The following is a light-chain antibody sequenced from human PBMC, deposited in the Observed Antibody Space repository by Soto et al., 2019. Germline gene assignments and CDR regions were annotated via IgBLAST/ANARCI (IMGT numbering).Light chain of an antibody. V-gene: IGLV2-14*01. CDR3: SSYTSSSTYV. CDR1: SGDVGAYNY. J-gene: IGLJ1*01. Sequence: QSVLTQPASVSGSPGQSIAISCTGSSGDVGAYNYVSWYQQYSGKAPKLMIYDVSNRPSGVSDRFSGSKSGNTASLTISGLQAEDEADYYCSSYTSSSTYVFGTGTKVTVL. CDR2: DVS.